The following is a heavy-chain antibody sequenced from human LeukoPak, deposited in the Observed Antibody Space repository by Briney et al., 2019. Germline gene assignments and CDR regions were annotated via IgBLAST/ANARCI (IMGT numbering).Heavy chain of an antibody. CDR3: ASEKVGVTDY. D-gene: IGHD2-2*01. J-gene: IGHJ4*02. V-gene: IGHV7-4-1*02. Sequence: ASVKVSCTASGYSFSSYAMNWVRRAPGQGLEWMGWINTNTGNPTYAQGFTGRFVFSLDTSVSTAYLQISSLKAEDTAVYYCASEKVGVTDYWGQGTLVTVSS. CDR2: INTNTGNP. CDR1: GYSFSSYA.